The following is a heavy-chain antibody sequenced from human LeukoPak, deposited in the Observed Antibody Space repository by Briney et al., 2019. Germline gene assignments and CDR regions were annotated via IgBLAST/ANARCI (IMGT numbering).Heavy chain of an antibody. D-gene: IGHD2-2*02. J-gene: IGHJ6*02. CDR1: VGSISSGNW. CDR3: ATAPILRGEGGEHFKYGMDV. V-gene: IGHV4-4*02. Sequence: PSGTLSLTCAVSVGSISSGNWWSWVRPSPGKGLEWIGEIYHNGTANYNPSLKSRVTISADRFTNHFSLKLTSVTAADTAVYYCATAPILRGEGGEHFKYGMDVWGQGTTVSVSS. CDR2: IYHNGTA.